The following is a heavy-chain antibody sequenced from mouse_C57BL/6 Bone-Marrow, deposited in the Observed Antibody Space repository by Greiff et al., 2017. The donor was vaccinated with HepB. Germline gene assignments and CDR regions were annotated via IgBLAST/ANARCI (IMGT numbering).Heavy chain of an antibody. D-gene: IGHD1-1*01. J-gene: IGHJ4*01. CDR3: ARSITTVVALYYYAMDY. V-gene: IGHV1-55*01. Sequence: QVQLQQPGAELVKPGASVKMSCKASGYTFTSYWITWVKPRPGQGLEWIGDIYPGSGSTNYNEKFKSKATLTVDTSSSTAYMQLSSLTSEDSAVYYCARSITTVVALYYYAMDYWGQGNSVTVSS. CDR1: GYTFTSYW. CDR2: IYPGSGST.